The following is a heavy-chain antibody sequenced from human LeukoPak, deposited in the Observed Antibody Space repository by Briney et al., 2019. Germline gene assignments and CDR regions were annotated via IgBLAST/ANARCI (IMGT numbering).Heavy chain of an antibody. V-gene: IGHV4-30-2*01. Sequence: PSQSLSLTCTVSGGSIGSGVFFWSWIRQPPGKGLEWIGYIYHSGSTYSNPSLLSRVSISVDTSKNQFSLNLYSVTAADTAIYYCARDRRGSSWAALFDYWAREPWSPSPQ. CDR3: ARDRRGSSWAALFDY. D-gene: IGHD6-13*01. CDR2: IYHSGST. CDR1: GGSIGSGVFF. J-gene: IGHJ4*02.